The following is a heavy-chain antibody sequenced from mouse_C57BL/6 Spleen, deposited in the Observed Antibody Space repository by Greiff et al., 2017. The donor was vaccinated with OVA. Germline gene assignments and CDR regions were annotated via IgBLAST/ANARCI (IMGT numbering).Heavy chain of an antibody. CDR3: ARSDGYYSAY. D-gene: IGHD2-3*01. CDR2: IDPSDSYT. J-gene: IGHJ3*01. V-gene: IGHV1-50*01. CDR1: GYTFTSYW. Sequence: QVQLQQPGAELVKPGASVKLSCKASGYTFTSYWMQWVKQRPGQGLEWIGEIDPSDSYTNYNQKFKGKATLTVDTSSSTAYMQLSSLTSEDSAVYYCARSDGYYSAYWGQGTLVTVSA.